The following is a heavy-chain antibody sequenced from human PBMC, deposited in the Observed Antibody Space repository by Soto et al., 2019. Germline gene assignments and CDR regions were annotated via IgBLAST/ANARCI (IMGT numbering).Heavy chain of an antibody. D-gene: IGHD6-19*01. J-gene: IGHJ3*02. CDR1: GGTFSSYT. CDR2: IIPILGIA. V-gene: IGHV1-69*02. Sequence: ASVKVSCKASGGTFSSYTISWVRQAPGQGLEWMGRIIPILGIANYAQKFQGRVTITADKSTSTAYMELSSLRSEDTAVYYCATSSIAVARNDAFDIWGQGTMVTVSS. CDR3: ATSSIAVARNDAFDI.